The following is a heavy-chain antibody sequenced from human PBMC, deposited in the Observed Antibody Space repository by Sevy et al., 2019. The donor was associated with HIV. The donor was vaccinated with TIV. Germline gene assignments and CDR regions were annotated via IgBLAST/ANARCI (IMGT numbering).Heavy chain of an antibody. CDR1: GGTFSSYG. CDR2: FIPIFGTT. Sequence: ASVKVSCKASGGTFSSYGISWVRQAPGQGLAWMGIFIPIFGTTNYAQRFQGRVTLTADESTSTAYMELSSLRSEDTAVYYCARLYHDGSAVQAFDIWGQGTMVTVSS. V-gene: IGHV1-69*13. D-gene: IGHD3-22*01. J-gene: IGHJ3*02. CDR3: ARLYHDGSAVQAFDI.